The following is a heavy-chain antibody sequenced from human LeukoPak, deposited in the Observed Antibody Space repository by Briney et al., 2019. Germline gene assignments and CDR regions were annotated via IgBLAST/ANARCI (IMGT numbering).Heavy chain of an antibody. V-gene: IGHV3-74*01. CDR2: INIDGRTT. Sequence: GGSLRLSCAASGFTSITHRMHWVRHAAGKGLEGVARINIDGRTTTYADSVKGRFTISRDNAKNTLYLKMNSLRAEDTAVYYCITGDDYHPDWGQGTLVTVSS. CDR1: GFTSITHR. D-gene: IGHD3-16*01. CDR3: ITGDDYHPD. J-gene: IGHJ4*02.